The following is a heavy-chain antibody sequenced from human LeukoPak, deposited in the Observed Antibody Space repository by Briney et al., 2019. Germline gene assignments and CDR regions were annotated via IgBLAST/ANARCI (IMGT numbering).Heavy chain of an antibody. CDR2: ISWNSGSI. J-gene: IGHJ3*02. V-gene: IGHV3-9*01. CDR3: AKDIGAAPRGNAFDI. CDR1: GFTFDDYA. Sequence: GGSLRLSCAASGFTFDDYAMHWVRQAPGKGLEGVSGISWNSGSIGYADSVKGRFTISRGNAKNSLYLQMNSLRAEDTALYYCAKDIGAAPRGNAFDIWGQGTMVTVSS.